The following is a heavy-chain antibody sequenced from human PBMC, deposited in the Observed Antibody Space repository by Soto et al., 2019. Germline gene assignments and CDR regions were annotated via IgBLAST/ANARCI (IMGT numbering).Heavy chain of an antibody. CDR3: ARESTVSGTVY. CDR2: INTDGRTT. V-gene: IGHV3-74*01. Sequence: EVQLVESGGGLVQPGGSLRLSCAASGFSFSSQYMHWVRQVPGKGLVWVSCINTDGRTTSYADSVKGRFTISRDNAKSTLYLQMNSLGAEDTAVYYCARESTVSGTVYWGQGTLVTVSS. J-gene: IGHJ4*02. D-gene: IGHD6-19*01. CDR1: GFSFSSQY.